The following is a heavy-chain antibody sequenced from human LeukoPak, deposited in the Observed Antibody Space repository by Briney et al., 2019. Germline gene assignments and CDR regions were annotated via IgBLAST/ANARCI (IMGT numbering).Heavy chain of an antibody. CDR1: GYTFTDYY. J-gene: IGHJ4*02. CDR2: INPSGGST. Sequence: PGASVKVSCKASGYTFTDYYMHWVRQAPGQGLEWMGIINPSGGSTGYAQKFQGRFTMTRDTSTTTVYMELSSLRSEDTAVYYCARDREEGYNSYYFDSWGQGTLVIVSS. V-gene: IGHV1-46*01. CDR3: ARDREEGYNSYYFDS. D-gene: IGHD5-24*01.